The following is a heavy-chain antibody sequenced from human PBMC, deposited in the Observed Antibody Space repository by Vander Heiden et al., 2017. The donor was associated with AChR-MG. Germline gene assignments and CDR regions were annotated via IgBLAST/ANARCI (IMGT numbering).Heavy chain of an antibody. CDR3: AKDLRPRGTRWIDY. CDR1: GFTFNNYG. J-gene: IGHJ4*02. Sequence: QVQLVESGGGVVQPGRSLRLSCAASGFTFNNYGMHWVRQDPGKGLEWLAVMSYDGTYKYYADSVKGRFTVSRDNSKNTLFLHMSSLRAEDTAVYFCAKDLRPRGTRWIDYWGQGTLVTVSS. CDR2: MSYDGTYK. V-gene: IGHV3-30*18. D-gene: IGHD1-1*01.